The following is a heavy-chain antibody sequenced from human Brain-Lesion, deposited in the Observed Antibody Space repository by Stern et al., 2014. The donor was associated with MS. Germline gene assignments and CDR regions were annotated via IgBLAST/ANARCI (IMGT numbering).Heavy chain of an antibody. CDR2: ISYDGSNK. V-gene: IGHV3-30*18. Sequence: VQLVESGGGVVQPGRSLRLSCAASGFTFSSYGMHWVRQAPGKGLGWVAVISYDGSNKYYADSVKGRFTISRDNSKNTLYLQMNSLRAEDTAVYYCAKGALGERIAGRYGMDVWGQGPTVTVSS. CDR1: GFTFSSYG. J-gene: IGHJ6*02. CDR3: AKGALGERIAGRYGMDV. D-gene: IGHD6-13*01.